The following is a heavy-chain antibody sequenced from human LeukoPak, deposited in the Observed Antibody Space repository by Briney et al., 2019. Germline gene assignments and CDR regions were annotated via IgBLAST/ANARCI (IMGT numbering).Heavy chain of an antibody. D-gene: IGHD3-22*01. CDR1: GGSISTYY. CDR3: ARGGSNDSSGWDYFDY. V-gene: IGHV4-34*01. Sequence: SETLSLTCTVSGGSISTYYWGWIRQAPGKGLEWIGEINHSGSTNYNPSLKSRVTISVDTSKNQFSLKLSSVTAADTAVYYCARGGSNDSSGWDYFDYWGQGTLVTVSS. J-gene: IGHJ4*02. CDR2: INHSGST.